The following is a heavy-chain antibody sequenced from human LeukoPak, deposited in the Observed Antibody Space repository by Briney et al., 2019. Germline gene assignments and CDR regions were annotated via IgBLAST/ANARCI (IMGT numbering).Heavy chain of an antibody. CDR1: GFTFSSYW. D-gene: IGHD3-16*02. J-gene: IGHJ4*02. CDR3: ARVLRYDYVWGSYREFDY. V-gene: IGHV3-7*01. CDR2: IKQDGSEK. Sequence: GSLRLSCAASGFTFSSYWMSWVRQAPGKGLEWVANIKQDGSEKYYVESVKGRFTISRDNAKNSLYLQMNSLRAEDTAVYYCARVLRYDYVWGSYREFDYWGQGTLVTVSS.